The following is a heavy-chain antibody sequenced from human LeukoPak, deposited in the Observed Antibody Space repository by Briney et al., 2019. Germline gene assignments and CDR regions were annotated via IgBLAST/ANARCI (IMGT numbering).Heavy chain of an antibody. CDR3: ARVLVDFWSGYKFDY. D-gene: IGHD3-3*01. CDR2: INHSGST. J-gene: IGHJ4*02. CDR1: GRSFSGYY. V-gene: IGHV4-34*01. Sequence: SETLSLTCAVYGRSFSGYYWSWIRQPPGKGLEWIGEINHSGSTNYNPSFKSRVTISVDTSKNQFSLKLSSVTAADTAVYYCARVLVDFWSGYKFDYWGQGTLVTVSS.